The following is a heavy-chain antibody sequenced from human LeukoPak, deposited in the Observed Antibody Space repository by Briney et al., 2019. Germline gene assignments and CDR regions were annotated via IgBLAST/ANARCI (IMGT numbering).Heavy chain of an antibody. CDR2: IKSKTNGGTP. V-gene: IGHV3-15*01. J-gene: IGHJ4*02. CDR1: GFSFSNAW. D-gene: IGHD6-19*01. CDR3: ATESGSGWYGHFDH. Sequence: GGSLRLSCVVSGFSFSNAWMTWVRQAPGKGLEWVGRIKSKTNGGTPDYAAPVKGRFTISRDDSKSTLYLQMNSLETEDTATYYCATESGSGWYGHFDHWGQGTLVTVSS.